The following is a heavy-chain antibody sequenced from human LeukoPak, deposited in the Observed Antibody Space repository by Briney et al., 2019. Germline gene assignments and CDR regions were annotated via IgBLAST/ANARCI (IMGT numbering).Heavy chain of an antibody. J-gene: IGHJ6*03. CDR3: ARGPPRGKYYYMDV. Sequence: GGSLRLSCAASGFTFSSFDMHWVRQPTGQGLEWVSTIGTASDTYYPGSVEGRFTLSRDKAKNSLYLQMNSLTAGDTAVYDCARGPPRGKYYYMDVWGKGTTVTVSS. CDR1: GFTFSSFD. D-gene: IGHD1-1*01. CDR2: IGTASDT. V-gene: IGHV3-13*01.